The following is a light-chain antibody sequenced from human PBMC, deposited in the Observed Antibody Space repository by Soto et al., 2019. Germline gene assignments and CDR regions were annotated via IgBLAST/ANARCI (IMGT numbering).Light chain of an antibody. CDR3: QQYYSYPQLT. CDR2: AAS. J-gene: IGKJ4*01. Sequence: DIQMTQSPSTLSASVGDRITITCRASQSISGSLAWCQHRPWKAPKLLIYAASTLQSGVPSRFSGSGSGTDFTLTISCLQSEDFATYYCQQYYSYPQLTFGGGTKVDIK. V-gene: IGKV1-5*01. CDR1: QSISGS.